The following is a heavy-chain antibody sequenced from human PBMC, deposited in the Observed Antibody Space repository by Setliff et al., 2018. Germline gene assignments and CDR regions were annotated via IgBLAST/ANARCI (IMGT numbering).Heavy chain of an antibody. CDR3: ARGGHIRYDYYYMDV. V-gene: IGHV1-46*01. Sequence: ASVQVSCKTSGYIFTNYYVHWVRQAPGQGLEWMGVMNPGRGSRNYAQRFQGRVTMTSDTSTSTVYMELSSLRSEDTALYYCARGGHIRYDYYYMDVWGKGTTVTVSS. CDR2: MNPGRGSR. CDR1: GYIFTNYY. D-gene: IGHD5-18*01. J-gene: IGHJ6*03.